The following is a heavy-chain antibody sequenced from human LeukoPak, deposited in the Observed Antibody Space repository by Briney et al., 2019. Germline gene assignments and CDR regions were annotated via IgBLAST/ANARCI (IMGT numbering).Heavy chain of an antibody. J-gene: IGHJ6*03. D-gene: IGHD3-10*01. CDR1: GGSISSSNYY. CDR2: IYYSGST. V-gene: IGHV4-39*01. Sequence: SETLSLTCTVSGGSISSSNYYWGWIRQPPGKGLEWLGNIYYSGSTYYNPSLKSRVTISVDTSKNQFSLKLSSVTAADTAVYYCARHGPYYYGSGSYPSPSYYYYYYMDVWGKGTTVTISS. CDR3: ARHGPYYYGSGSYPSPSYYYYYYMDV.